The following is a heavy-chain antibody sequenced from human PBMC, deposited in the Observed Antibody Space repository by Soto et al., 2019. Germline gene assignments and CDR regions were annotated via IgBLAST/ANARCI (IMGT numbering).Heavy chain of an antibody. V-gene: IGHV4-39*01. CDR2: IYYSGTT. Sequence: QLQLQESGPGLVKPSETLSLTCTVSGGSISGSNYYWAWIRQPPGKGLEWIASIYYSGTTYYNPSLESRVTISVYTSKNQFTLRLSSMTAADTAVYYCATTDTIGWYPYWGQGTLVCVSS. J-gene: IGHJ4*02. CDR1: GGSISGSNYY. CDR3: ATTDTIGWYPY. D-gene: IGHD6-19*01.